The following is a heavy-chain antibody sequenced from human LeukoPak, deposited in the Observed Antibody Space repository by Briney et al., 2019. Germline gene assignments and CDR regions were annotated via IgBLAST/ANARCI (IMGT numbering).Heavy chain of an antibody. J-gene: IGHJ4*02. V-gene: IGHV3-7*01. CDR1: GFTFSSYA. CDR2: INQDGSEK. CDR3: ARGSSYYFDY. Sequence: GGSLRLSCAASGFTFSSYAMSWVRQAPGKGLEWVANINQDGSEKYYVDSVKGRFTISRDNAENSLYLQMNNLRAEDTAVYYCARGSSYYFDYWGQGTLVAVSS.